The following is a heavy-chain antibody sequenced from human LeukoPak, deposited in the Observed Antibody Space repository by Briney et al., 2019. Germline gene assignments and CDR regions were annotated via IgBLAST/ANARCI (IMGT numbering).Heavy chain of an antibody. Sequence: GGSLRLSCAASGFTFSHYAMSWVRQAPGKGLEWVSAISGGGDATKYADSVQGRFTISRDNSKNTLSLQMNSLRAEDTAVYYCAKDHSGSYSGDFDYWGQGTLVTVSS. D-gene: IGHD1-26*01. V-gene: IGHV3-23*01. CDR3: AKDHSGSYSGDFDY. CDR2: ISGGGDAT. CDR1: GFTFSHYA. J-gene: IGHJ4*02.